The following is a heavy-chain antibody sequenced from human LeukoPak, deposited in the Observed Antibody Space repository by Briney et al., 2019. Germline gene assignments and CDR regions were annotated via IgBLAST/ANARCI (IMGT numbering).Heavy chain of an antibody. CDR3: ARDRLGGYSYVY. CDR1: GGSVSSGSYF. D-gene: IGHD5-12*01. CDR2: IYDSGRT. J-gene: IGHJ4*02. V-gene: IGHV4-61*01. Sequence: SETLSLTCTVSGGSVSSGSYFWTWIRQSPGKRLEYVGYIYDSGRTNYNPSLKSRVTISKDTSKNQFSLKLSSVTAADTAVYYCARDRLGGYSYVYWGQGSLVTVSS.